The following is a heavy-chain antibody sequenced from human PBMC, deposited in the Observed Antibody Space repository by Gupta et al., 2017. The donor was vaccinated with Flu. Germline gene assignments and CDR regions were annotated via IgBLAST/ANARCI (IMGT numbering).Heavy chain of an antibody. CDR2: LNPSDDST. V-gene: IGHV1-46*03. D-gene: IGHD2-8*01. CDR1: TNYY. Sequence: TNYYMHWVRQAPGQGLEWMGILNPSDDSTTYAQKFQGRVTMTRDTSTSTVYMELSSLRSEDTAVYYCARLNNGVCFDFWGQGTLVTVSS. J-gene: IGHJ4*02. CDR3: ARLNNGVCFDF.